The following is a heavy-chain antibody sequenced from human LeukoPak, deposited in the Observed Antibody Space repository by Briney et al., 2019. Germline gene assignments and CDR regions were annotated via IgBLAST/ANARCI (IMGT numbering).Heavy chain of an antibody. J-gene: IGHJ4*02. CDR2: MYTSGSA. V-gene: IGHV4-61*02. D-gene: IGHD6-6*01. CDR1: GGSINSGGYY. CDR3: ARGRGFASSSYYFDY. Sequence: PSQTLSLTCSVSGGSINSGGYYWNWIRQPAGKGLEWIRRMYTSGSAKYNPSLKSRVTISVDTSRNQFSLQLSSVTAADTAVYYCARGRGFASSSYYFDYWGQGSLVTVSS.